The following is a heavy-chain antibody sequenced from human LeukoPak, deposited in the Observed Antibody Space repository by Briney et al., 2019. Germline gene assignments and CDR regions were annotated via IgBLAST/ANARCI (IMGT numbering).Heavy chain of an antibody. CDR1: GGSISSGGYY. D-gene: IGHD2-2*01. J-gene: IGHJ4*02. V-gene: IGHV4-31*03. Sequence: SQTLSLTCTVSGGSISSGGYYWSWIRQHPGKGLEWIGYIYYSGSTYYNPSLKSRVTISVDTSKNQFSLKLSSVTAADTAVYYCARANIVVVLAAPDFDYWGQGTLVTVSS. CDR2: IYYSGST. CDR3: ARANIVVVLAAPDFDY.